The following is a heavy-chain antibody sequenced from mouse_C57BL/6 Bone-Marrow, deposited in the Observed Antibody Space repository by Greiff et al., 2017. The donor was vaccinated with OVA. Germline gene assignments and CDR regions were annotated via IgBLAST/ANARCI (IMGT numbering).Heavy chain of an antibody. CDR2: IYPRSGNT. V-gene: IGHV1-81*01. Sequence: QVQLQQSGAELARPGASVKLSCKASGYTFTSYGISWVKQRTGQGLEWIGEIYPRSGNTYYNEKFKGKATLTADKSSSTAYMELSSLTSEDSAVYFCAIYGDGYGNWYFDVWGTGTTVTVSS. CDR3: AIYGDGYGNWYFDV. CDR1: GYTFTSYG. J-gene: IGHJ1*03. D-gene: IGHD2-2*01.